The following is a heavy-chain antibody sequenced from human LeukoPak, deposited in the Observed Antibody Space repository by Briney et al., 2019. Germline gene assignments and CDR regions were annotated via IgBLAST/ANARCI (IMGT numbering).Heavy chain of an antibody. CDR2: IYSGGST. J-gene: IGHJ4*02. D-gene: IGHD3-22*01. Sequence: GGSLRLSCAASGFTVSSNYMSWGRQAPGKGVGWGSGIYSGGSTYYADCVKGRFTVSRHNSKNTLYLHMNPLRAEDTAVYYCAKDSSGYPDYFDYWGQGTLVTVSS. CDR3: AKDSSGYPDYFDY. CDR1: GFTVSSNY. V-gene: IGHV3-66*01.